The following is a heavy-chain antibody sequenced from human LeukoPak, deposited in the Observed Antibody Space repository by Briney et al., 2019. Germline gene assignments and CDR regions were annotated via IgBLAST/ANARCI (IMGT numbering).Heavy chain of an antibody. V-gene: IGHV3-11*06. Sequence: GGSLRLSCAASGFTFSDYYMSWIRQAPGKGLEWVSHISSSSSYTNYADSVKGRFTISRDNAKNSLYLQMNSLRAEDTAVYYCARDTGSGSYYYYGMDVWGKGTTVTVSS. D-gene: IGHD3-10*01. J-gene: IGHJ6*04. CDR1: GFTFSDYY. CDR3: ARDTGSGSYYYYGMDV. CDR2: ISSSSSYT.